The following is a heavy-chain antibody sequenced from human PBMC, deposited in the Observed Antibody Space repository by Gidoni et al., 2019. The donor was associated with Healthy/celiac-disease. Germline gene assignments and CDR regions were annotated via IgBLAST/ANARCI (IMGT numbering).Heavy chain of an antibody. Sequence: QVTLRESGPALVKPTQTLTLTCTSSGFSLSTSGMCVSWIRQPPGKALEWLARIDWDDDKYYSTSLKTRLTISKDTSKNQVVLTMTNMDPVDTATYYCARAITMVRETTYYYYYYGMDVWGQGTTVTVSS. J-gene: IGHJ6*02. V-gene: IGHV2-70*15. CDR3: ARAITMVRETTYYYYYYGMDV. CDR1: GFSLSTSGMC. D-gene: IGHD3-10*01. CDR2: IDWDDDK.